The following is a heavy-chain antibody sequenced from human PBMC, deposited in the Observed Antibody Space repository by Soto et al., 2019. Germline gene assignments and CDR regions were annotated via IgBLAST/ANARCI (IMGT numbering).Heavy chain of an antibody. D-gene: IGHD5-12*01. CDR3: ARDQHSGNVIKLLYYYGMDV. V-gene: IGHV1-69*12. J-gene: IGHJ6*02. Sequence: QVQLVQSGAEVKKPGSSVKVSCKASGGTFSSYAISWVRQAPGQGLEWMGGIIPIFGTANYAQKFQGRVTITADESTSTAYMELSSLRSEDTAVYYCARDQHSGNVIKLLYYYGMDVWGQGTTVTVSS. CDR2: IIPIFGTA. CDR1: GGTFSSYA.